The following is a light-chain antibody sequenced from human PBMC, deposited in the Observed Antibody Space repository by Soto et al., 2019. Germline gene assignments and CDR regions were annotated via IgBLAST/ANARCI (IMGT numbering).Light chain of an antibody. CDR2: DIN. V-gene: IGLV2-14*01. Sequence: QSALTQPASVSGSPGQSITISCTGTSSDVGNYIFVSWYRQHPGKAPKLMIYDINNRPSGVSNRFSGSKSGNTASLTISGLQAEDEADYYCVSYTTSASYGFGTGTKVTVL. J-gene: IGLJ1*01. CDR1: SSDVGNYIF. CDR3: VSYTTSASYG.